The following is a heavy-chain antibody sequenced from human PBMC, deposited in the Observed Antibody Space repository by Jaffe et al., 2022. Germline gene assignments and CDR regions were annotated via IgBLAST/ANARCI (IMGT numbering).Heavy chain of an antibody. CDR2: INHSGST. Sequence: QVQLQQWGAGLLKPSETLSLTCAVYGGSFSGYYWSWIRQPPGKGLEWIGEINHSGSTNYNPSLKSRVTISVDTSKNQFSLKLSSVTAADTAVYYCARSITRGYCSSTSCYAWFDPWGQGTLVTVSS. D-gene: IGHD2-2*01. CDR3: ARSITRGYCSSTSCYAWFDP. J-gene: IGHJ5*02. CDR1: GGSFSGYY. V-gene: IGHV4-34*01.